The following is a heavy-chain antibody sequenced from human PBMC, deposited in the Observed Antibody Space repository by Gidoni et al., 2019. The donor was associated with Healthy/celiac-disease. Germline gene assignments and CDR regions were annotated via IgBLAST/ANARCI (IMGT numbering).Heavy chain of an antibody. V-gene: IGHV1-2*02. CDR2: INPNSGGT. J-gene: IGHJ5*02. D-gene: IGHD2-2*01. Sequence: QVQLVQSGAEVKKPGASVKVSCKASGYTFTGYYMHWVRQAPVQGLEWMGWINPNSGGTNYAQKFQGRVTMTRDTSISTAYMELSRLRSDDTAVYYCARAGVSSTSFLWFDPWGQGTLVTVSS. CDR3: ARAGVSSTSFLWFDP. CDR1: GYTFTGYY.